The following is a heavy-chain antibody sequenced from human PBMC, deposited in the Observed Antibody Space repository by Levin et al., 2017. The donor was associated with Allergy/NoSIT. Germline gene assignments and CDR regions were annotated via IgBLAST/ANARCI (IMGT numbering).Heavy chain of an antibody. Sequence: GGSLRLSCAASGFTFSSYWMSWVRQAPGKGLEWVANIKQDGSEKYYVDSVKGRFTISRDNAKNSLYLQMNSLRAEDTAVYYCAREASSWYTYYYYGMDVWGQGTTVTVSS. D-gene: IGHD6-13*01. CDR1: GFTFSSYW. J-gene: IGHJ6*02. V-gene: IGHV3-7*01. CDR2: IKQDGSEK. CDR3: AREASSWYTYYYYGMDV.